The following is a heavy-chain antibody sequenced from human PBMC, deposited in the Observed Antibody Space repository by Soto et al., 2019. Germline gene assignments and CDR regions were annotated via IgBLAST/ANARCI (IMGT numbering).Heavy chain of an antibody. CDR2: ILYSGST. D-gene: IGHD6-19*01. Sequence: SETLSLTCPVSGGSVSSATYFWSWVRQPPGGGLEWIAYILYSGSTKYNPSLKSRVTISLSTSKTQFSLRLTSVTAADTAVYYRETGLYNSGWNLDIWGQGTVVTVSS. V-gene: IGHV4-61*01. CDR1: GGSVSSATYF. J-gene: IGHJ4*02. CDR3: ETGLYNSGWNLDI.